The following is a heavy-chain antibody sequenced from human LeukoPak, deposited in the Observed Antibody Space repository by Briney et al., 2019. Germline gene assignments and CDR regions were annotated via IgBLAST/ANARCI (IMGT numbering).Heavy chain of an antibody. CDR3: ARGWGAALLNGMDV. CDR2: INPNSGGT. CDR1: GYTFTGHY. Sequence: ASVKVSCKASGYTFTGHYMHWVRQAPGQGLEWMGWINPNSGGTNYAQKFQGRVTMTRDTSISTAYMELSRLRSDDTAVYYCARGWGAALLNGMDVWGQGTTVTVSS. V-gene: IGHV1-2*02. J-gene: IGHJ6*02. D-gene: IGHD1-26*01.